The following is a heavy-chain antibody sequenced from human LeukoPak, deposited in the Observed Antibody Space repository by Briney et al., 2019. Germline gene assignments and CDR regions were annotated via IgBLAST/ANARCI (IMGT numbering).Heavy chain of an antibody. J-gene: IGHJ4*02. CDR1: GGSFSGYY. Sequence: SETLSLTCAVYGGSFSGYYWSWIRQPPGKGLEWIGEINHSGSTNYNPSLKSRVTISVDTSKNQFSLKLSPVTAADTAVYYCARLRGPGIAVAGTFDYWGQGTLVTVSS. CDR2: INHSGST. D-gene: IGHD6-19*01. V-gene: IGHV4-34*01. CDR3: ARLRGPGIAVAGTFDY.